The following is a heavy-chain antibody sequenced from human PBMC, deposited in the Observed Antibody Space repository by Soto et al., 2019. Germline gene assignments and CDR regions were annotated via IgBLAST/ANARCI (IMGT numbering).Heavy chain of an antibody. Sequence: QVQLQESGPGLVKPSQTLSLTCTVSGGSISSGGYYWSWIRQHPGKGLEWIGYIYYSGSTYYNPSLKSGVTTAVDTSKNQSSLKLSSVTAADTAVYYCARSWGGYVSYWGQGTLVTVSS. V-gene: IGHV4-31*03. CDR2: IYYSGST. D-gene: IGHD5-12*01. J-gene: IGHJ4*02. CDR3: ARSWGGYVSY. CDR1: GGSISSGGYY.